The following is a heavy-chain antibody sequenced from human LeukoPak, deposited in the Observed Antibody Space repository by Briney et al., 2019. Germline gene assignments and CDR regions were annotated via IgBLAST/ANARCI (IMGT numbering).Heavy chain of an antibody. CDR3: AKESYYYDSSGYSVPDY. V-gene: IGHV3-23*01. CDR1: GFTFSSYA. Sequence: GGSLRLSCAASGFTFSSYAMSWVRQAPGKGLEWVSAISGSGGSTYYADSVKGRFTISRDNSKNTLYLQMNSLRAEDTTVYYCAKESYYYDSSGYSVPDYWGQGTLVTVSS. J-gene: IGHJ4*02. D-gene: IGHD3-22*01. CDR2: ISGSGGST.